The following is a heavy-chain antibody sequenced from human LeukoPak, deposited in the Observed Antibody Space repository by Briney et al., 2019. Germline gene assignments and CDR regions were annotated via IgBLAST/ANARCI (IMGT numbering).Heavy chain of an antibody. J-gene: IGHJ4*02. D-gene: IGHD4-17*01. V-gene: IGHV4-59*11. Sequence: SETLSLTCTVSGGSISPHYWTWIRQTPGKGLEWIGYIFHSGLTNYNSALRSRVTLSVDTARNQLSLKLTSVTAADTAVYYCTREVSTVTFDYWGQGTLVTVAS. CDR3: TREVSTVTFDY. CDR1: GGSISPHY. CDR2: IFHSGLT.